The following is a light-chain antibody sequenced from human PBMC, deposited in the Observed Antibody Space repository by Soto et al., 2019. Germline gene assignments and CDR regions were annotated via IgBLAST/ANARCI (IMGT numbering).Light chain of an antibody. CDR3: QQYCSFPLT. CDR2: GAS. J-gene: IGKJ1*01. V-gene: IGKV3-20*01. CDR1: QSVSSSY. Sequence: GERATLSCRASQSVSSSYLAWYQQKPGQAPRLLIYGASSRATGIPDRFSGSGSGTDFTLTISRLEPEDFAVYYCQQYCSFPLTFCQGTKV.